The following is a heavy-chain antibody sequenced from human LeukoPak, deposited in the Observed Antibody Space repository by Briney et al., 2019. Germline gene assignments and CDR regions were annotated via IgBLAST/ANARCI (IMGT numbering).Heavy chain of an antibody. Sequence: SETLSLTCTVSGGSISSYYWSWIRQPPGKGLEWIGYIYYSGSTYYNPSLKSRVTISVDTSKNQFSLKLSSVTAADTAVYYCARGTPVVVAATDWFDPWGQGTLVTVSS. CDR3: ARGTPVVVAATDWFDP. D-gene: IGHD2-15*01. CDR2: IYYSGST. J-gene: IGHJ5*02. V-gene: IGHV4-59*12. CDR1: GGSISSYY.